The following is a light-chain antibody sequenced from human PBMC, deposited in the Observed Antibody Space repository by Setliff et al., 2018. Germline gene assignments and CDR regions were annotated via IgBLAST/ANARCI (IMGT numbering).Light chain of an antibody. CDR3: STWDDSLNSVV. CDR2: QNS. J-gene: IGLJ2*01. Sequence: LTQPPSASGTPGQRVTISCSGSSSNIGSKTVNWYQQLPGTAPKLLMFQNSQRPSGVPDRFSGSKSGTSASLAISGLQSEDEADYYCSTWDDSLNSVVFGGGTKVTVL. CDR1: SSNIGSKT. V-gene: IGLV1-44*01.